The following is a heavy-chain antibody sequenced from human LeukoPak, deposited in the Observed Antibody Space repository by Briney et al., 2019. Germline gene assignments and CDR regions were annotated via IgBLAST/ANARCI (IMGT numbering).Heavy chain of an antibody. CDR3: ARGTRGPLVRRITIFDY. D-gene: IGHD3-10*01. V-gene: IGHV4-59*11. CDR1: GGSISSHY. J-gene: IGHJ4*02. Sequence: SETLSLTCTVSGGSISSHYWSWIRQPPGKGLEWIGYIYNNESTNYNPSLRSRVTIPVGTSENQFSLKLTSVTAADTAVYYCARGTRGPLVRRITIFDYWGQGTLVTVSS. CDR2: IYNNEST.